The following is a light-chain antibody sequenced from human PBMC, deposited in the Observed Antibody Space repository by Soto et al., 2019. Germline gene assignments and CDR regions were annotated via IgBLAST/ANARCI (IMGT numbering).Light chain of an antibody. CDR1: QSISSY. V-gene: IGKV3-11*01. J-gene: IGKJ1*01. CDR2: DTS. Sequence: EIVLTQSPATLSLSPGERATLSCWASQSISSYLAWYQQKPGQAPRLLIYDTSNRATGVPDRFSGSGSGTDITLTISRLEPEDFAVYYCQQSGDTPTFGQGTKVDSK. CDR3: QQSGDTPT.